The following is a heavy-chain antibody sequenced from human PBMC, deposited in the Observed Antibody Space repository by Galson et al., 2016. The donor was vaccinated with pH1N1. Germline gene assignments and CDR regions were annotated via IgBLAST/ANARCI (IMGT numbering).Heavy chain of an antibody. CDR1: GFSLSTSGMG. CDR3: AHRGYGDFFDCFDP. V-gene: IGHV2-5*02. D-gene: IGHD4-17*01. Sequence: PALVKPTQTLTLTCTFSGFSLSTSGMGVGWIRQTPGKALEWLALIHWDDDKRYSPSLKSRLTITKDTSKNQVVLTMTNMDAVDTGTYYCAHRGYGDFFDCFDPWGQGTLVTVSS. J-gene: IGHJ5*02. CDR2: IHWDDDK.